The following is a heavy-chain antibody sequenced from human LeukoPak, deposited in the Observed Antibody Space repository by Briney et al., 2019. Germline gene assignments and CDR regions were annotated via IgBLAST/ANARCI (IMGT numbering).Heavy chain of an antibody. Sequence: GRSLRLSCAASGFTFSSYGMHWVRQAPGKGLEWVAVISYDGSNKYYADSVKGRFTISRDNAKNSLYLQMNSQRAEDTAVYYCARVGPWVNPDYYYYYMDVWGKGTTVTVSS. J-gene: IGHJ6*03. CDR1: GFTFSSYG. D-gene: IGHD1-14*01. CDR2: ISYDGSNK. CDR3: ARVGPWVNPDYYYYYMDV. V-gene: IGHV3-30*03.